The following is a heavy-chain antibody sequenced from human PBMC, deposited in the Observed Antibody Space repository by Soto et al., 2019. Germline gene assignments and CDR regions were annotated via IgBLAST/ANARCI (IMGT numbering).Heavy chain of an antibody. CDR3: ARDVEGLNYSYYYYMDV. CDR1: GYTFTSYD. Sequence: ASVKVSCKASGYTFTSYDINWVRQATGQGLEWMGWMNPNSGNTGNAQKFQGRVTMTRNTSISTAYMELSSHRSEDTAVYYCARDVEGLNYSYYYYMDVWGKGTTVTVSS. CDR2: MNPNSGNT. V-gene: IGHV1-8*01. J-gene: IGHJ6*03.